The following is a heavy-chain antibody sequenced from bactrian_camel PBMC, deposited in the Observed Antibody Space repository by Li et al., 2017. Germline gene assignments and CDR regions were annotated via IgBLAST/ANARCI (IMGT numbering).Heavy chain of an antibody. CDR2: ISPDGST. V-gene: IGHV3S55*01. Sequence: VQLVESGGGSAQAGGSLKLSCTTGKSAFDVDGADMEWYRQPPGDECTLVAQISPDGSTYYHHSVEGRFTISRDGAENTLYLQMNSLKPEDTAMYYCAARGPYCYTKLSVRDFTYWGQGTQVTV. D-gene: IGHD2*01. CDR1: AFDVDGAD. CDR3: AARGPYCYTKLSVRDFTY. J-gene: IGHJ6*01.